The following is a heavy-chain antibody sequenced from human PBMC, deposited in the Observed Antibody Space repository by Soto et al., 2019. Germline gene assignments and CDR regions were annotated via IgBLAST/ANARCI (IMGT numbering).Heavy chain of an antibody. CDR1: GYTFTSYG. D-gene: IGHD6-13*01. CDR3: ARDGRSGIAAARPRYDY. J-gene: IGHJ4*02. V-gene: IGHV1-18*01. Sequence: QVQLVQSGAEVKKPGASVKVSCKASGYTFTSYGISWVRQAPGQGLERMGWISAYNGNTNYAQKLQGRVTMTTDTSTSTAYMELRSLRSDDTAVYYCARDGRSGIAAARPRYDYWGQGTLVTVSS. CDR2: ISAYNGNT.